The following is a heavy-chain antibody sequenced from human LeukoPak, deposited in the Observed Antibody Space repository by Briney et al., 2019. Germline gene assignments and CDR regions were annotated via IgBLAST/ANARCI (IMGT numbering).Heavy chain of an antibody. Sequence: SETLSLTCAVYGGSFSGYYWSWIRQPPGKGLEWIGEINHSGSTNYNPSLKSRVTISVDTSKNQFSLKLSSVTAADTAVYYCARQFRGQKIAAAVDYWGQGTLVTVSS. J-gene: IGHJ4*02. CDR2: INHSGST. CDR3: ARQFRGQKIAAAVDY. D-gene: IGHD6-13*01. V-gene: IGHV4-34*01. CDR1: GGSFSGYY.